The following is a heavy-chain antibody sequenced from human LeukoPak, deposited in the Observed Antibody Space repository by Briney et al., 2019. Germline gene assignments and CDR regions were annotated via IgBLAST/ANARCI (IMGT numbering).Heavy chain of an antibody. CDR1: GGSFSGYY. J-gene: IGHJ6*03. CDR3: ARGLRGSGSYRYYMDV. V-gene: IGHV4-34*01. Sequence: SETLSLTCAVYGGSFSGYYWSWIRQPPGKGLEWIGEINHSGSTSYNPSLKSRVTISVDTSKNQFSLKLSSVTAADTAVYYCARGLRGSGSYRYYMDVWGKGTTVTVSS. D-gene: IGHD3-10*01. CDR2: INHSGST.